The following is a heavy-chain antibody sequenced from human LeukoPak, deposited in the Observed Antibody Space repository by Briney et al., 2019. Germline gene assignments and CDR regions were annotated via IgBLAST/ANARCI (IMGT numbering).Heavy chain of an antibody. D-gene: IGHD6-13*01. CDR1: GGSISSYY. CDR2: IYTSGST. J-gene: IGHJ5*02. V-gene: IGHV4-4*09. Sequence: SETLSLTCTVSGGSISSYYWSWIRQPPGKGLEWIGYIYTSGSTNYNPSLKSRVTISVDTSKNQFSLKLSSVTAADTAVYYCARGIAAAGTGPWGQGTLVTDSS. CDR3: ARGIAAAGTGP.